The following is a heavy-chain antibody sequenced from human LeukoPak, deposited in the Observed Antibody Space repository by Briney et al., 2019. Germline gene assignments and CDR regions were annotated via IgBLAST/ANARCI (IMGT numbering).Heavy chain of an antibody. V-gene: IGHV4-61*02. CDR1: GGSISSGSYY. D-gene: IGHD2-2*01. CDR2: IYTSGST. J-gene: IGHJ6*03. CDR3: ARDWDGYCSSTSCYGANYYYYYMDV. Sequence: SQTLSPTCTVSGGSISSGSYYWSWIRQPAGKGLEWIGRIYTSGSTNYNPSLKSRVTISVDTSKNQFSLKLSSVTAADTAVYYCARDWDGYCSSTSCYGANYYYYYMDVWGKGTTVTVSS.